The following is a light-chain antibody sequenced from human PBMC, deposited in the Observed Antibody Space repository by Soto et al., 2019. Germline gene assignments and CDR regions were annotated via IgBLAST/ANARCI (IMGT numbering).Light chain of an antibody. CDR3: QQYNDWPLT. Sequence: AIQLTQSPSSLSASVGDRVTITCRASQDISTLFAWYQQRPGKAPKLLIYDASSLESGVPSRFSGSGSGADFTLTISSLQSEDFGVYYCQQYNDWPLTCGGGTKVDIK. J-gene: IGKJ4*01. V-gene: IGKV1-13*02. CDR1: QDISTL. CDR2: DAS.